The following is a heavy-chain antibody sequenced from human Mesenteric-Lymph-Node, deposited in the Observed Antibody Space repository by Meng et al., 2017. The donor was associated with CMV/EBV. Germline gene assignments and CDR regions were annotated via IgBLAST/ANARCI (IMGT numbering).Heavy chain of an antibody. CDR1: GGSFRGCY. Sequence: GSLRLSCAVFGGSFRGCYWSWVRQPPGKGLEWIGEINHTGSTNYNPSLKSRVTKSLDTSKNKFSLKVNSVTAADTAVYYCAREAAIHSSSNNWFDPWGQGTLVTVSS. CDR3: AREAAIHSSSNNWFDP. CDR2: INHTGST. D-gene: IGHD6-6*01. V-gene: IGHV4-34*01. J-gene: IGHJ5*02.